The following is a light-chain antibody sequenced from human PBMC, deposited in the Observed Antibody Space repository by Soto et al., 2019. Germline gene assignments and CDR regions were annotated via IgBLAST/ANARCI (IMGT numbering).Light chain of an antibody. J-gene: IGKJ1*01. CDR3: QQYGSSPRT. V-gene: IGKV3-20*01. CDR2: GSS. Sequence: EIVLTQSPGTLSLSPGERATLSCRASQNVASSYLAWYQQKPGQAPRLLIYGSSIRGAGIPDRFSGSGSGTDSTLTISRLDPEDFAVYFCQQYGSSPRTFGQGTKV. CDR1: QNVASSY.